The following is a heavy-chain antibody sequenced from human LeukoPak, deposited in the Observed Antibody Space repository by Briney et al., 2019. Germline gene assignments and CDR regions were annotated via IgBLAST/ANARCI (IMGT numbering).Heavy chain of an antibody. D-gene: IGHD6-13*01. CDR3: AREYSSPFLYYYYMDV. CDR2: INPNSGGT. V-gene: IGHV1-2*02. Sequence: ASVKVSCKASGYTFTGYYMHWVRQAPGQGLEWMGWINPNSGGTNYAQKFQGRVTMTRDTSISTAYMELSRLRSDDTAVYYCAREYSSPFLYYYYMDVWGKGTTVTVSS. CDR1: GYTFTGYY. J-gene: IGHJ6*03.